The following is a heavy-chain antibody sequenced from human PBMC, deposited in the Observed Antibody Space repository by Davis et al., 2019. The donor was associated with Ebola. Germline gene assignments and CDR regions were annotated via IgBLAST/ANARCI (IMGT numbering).Heavy chain of an antibody. J-gene: IGHJ6*02. CDR1: GFTFSTYS. CDR2: IRSKAYGGKP. D-gene: IGHD1-1*01. CDR3: SRDLKERPPSYYDGMDV. Sequence: GESLKISCAASGFTFSTYSMSWVRQAPGKGLEWVGFIRSKAYGGKPAYAASVKGRFTISRDDSKSIAYLQMDSLKIEDTAVYYCSRDLKERPPSYYDGMDVWGQGTSVTVSS. V-gene: IGHV3-49*04.